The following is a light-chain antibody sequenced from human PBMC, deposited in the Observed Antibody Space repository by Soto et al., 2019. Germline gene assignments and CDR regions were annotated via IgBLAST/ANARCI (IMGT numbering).Light chain of an antibody. CDR2: GAS. CDR1: QSGSGN. V-gene: IGKV3D-15*01. CDR3: QQYNNWPPT. Sequence: EIVLTQSPATLSVSPGERAALSCRASQSGSGNLAWYQLKPGQAPRLLIYGASTRATGIAARFSGSESGTEITLTISTLQSEDFADYYCQQYNNWPPTVGQGTKVEIK. J-gene: IGKJ1*01.